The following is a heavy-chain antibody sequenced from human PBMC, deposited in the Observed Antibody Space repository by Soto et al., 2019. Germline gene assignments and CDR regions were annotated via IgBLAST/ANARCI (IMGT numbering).Heavy chain of an antibody. D-gene: IGHD3-10*01. Sequence: GGSLRLSCAASGFTFSDYYMSWIRQAPGKGLEWVSYISSSGSTIYYADSVKGRFTISRDNSKNTLYLQMNSLRAEDTAVYYCAKGSPIRMVRGYFDYWGQGTLVTVSS. CDR1: GFTFSDYY. J-gene: IGHJ4*02. CDR2: ISSSGSTI. V-gene: IGHV3-11*04. CDR3: AKGSPIRMVRGYFDY.